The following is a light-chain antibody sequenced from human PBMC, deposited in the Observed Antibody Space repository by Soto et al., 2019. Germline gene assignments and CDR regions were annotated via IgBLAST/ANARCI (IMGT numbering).Light chain of an antibody. CDR1: QSVGNNY. V-gene: IGKV3-20*01. CDR2: DAS. Sequence: EIVLTQSPGTLSLSPGERATLSCRASQSVGNNYLAWYQQKPGQAPRFLMYDASTRATGIPDRFSGSGSGTDFTLTISRLEPEDFAVYYCQQYGSTPLTFGGGTKVDI. CDR3: QQYGSTPLT. J-gene: IGKJ4*01.